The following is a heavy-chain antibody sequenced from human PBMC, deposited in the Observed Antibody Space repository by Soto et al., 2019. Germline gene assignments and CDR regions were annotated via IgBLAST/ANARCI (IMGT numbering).Heavy chain of an antibody. J-gene: IGHJ4*02. CDR2: ISGSGGSA. V-gene: IGHV3-23*01. D-gene: IGHD3-3*01. Sequence: EVQLLESGGGLVQPGESLRLSCAASGFTFGSHAMIWVRQAPGKGLEWVSAISGSGGSAYYADSVKGRFTISRDNSINTLYLQMNSLRAEDTALYYCAKEPYSDFWSAYYYFDYWGQGNLVTVSS. CDR1: GFTFGSHA. CDR3: AKEPYSDFWSAYYYFDY.